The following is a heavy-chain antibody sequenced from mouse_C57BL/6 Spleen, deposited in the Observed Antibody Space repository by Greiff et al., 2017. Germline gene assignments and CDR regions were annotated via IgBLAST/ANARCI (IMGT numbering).Heavy chain of an antibody. Sequence: VKLQQPGAELVKPGASVKMSCKASGYTFTSYWITWVKQRPGQGLEWIGDIYPGSGSTNYNEKFKSKATLTVDTSSSTAYMQLSSLTSEDSAVYYCARSKRWLLDFDYWGQGTTLTVSS. V-gene: IGHV1-55*01. D-gene: IGHD2-3*01. CDR2: IYPGSGST. CDR1: GYTFTSYW. CDR3: ARSKRWLLDFDY. J-gene: IGHJ2*01.